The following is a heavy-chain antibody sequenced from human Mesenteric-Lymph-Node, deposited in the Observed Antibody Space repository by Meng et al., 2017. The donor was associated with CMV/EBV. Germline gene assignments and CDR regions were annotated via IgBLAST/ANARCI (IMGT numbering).Heavy chain of an antibody. D-gene: IGHD4-17*01. J-gene: IGHJ4*02. CDR1: GFSCGIYG. CDR2: IRYDGSNK. Sequence: GFSCGIYGMNWGRQAPGKGLGWVAFIRYDGSNKYYANSGKERFTISRDNSKNTLYLQMNSLRAEDTAVYYCAKMGATYGDYRYYFDFWGQGTLVTVSS. V-gene: IGHV3-30*02. CDR3: AKMGATYGDYRYYFDF.